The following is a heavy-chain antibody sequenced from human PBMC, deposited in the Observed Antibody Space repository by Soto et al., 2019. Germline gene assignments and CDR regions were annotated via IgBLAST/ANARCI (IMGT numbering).Heavy chain of an antibody. V-gene: IGHV4-4*02. CDR2: IYHSGST. J-gene: IGHJ6*02. CDR1: GGSISSSNW. D-gene: IGHD3-3*01. CDR3: AREAYYDFWSGYSHDYYYYGMDV. Sequence: PSETLSLTCAVSGGSISSSNWWSWVRQPPGKGLEWIGEIYHSGSTNYNPSLKSRVTISVDKSKNQFSLKLSSVTAADTAVYYCAREAYYDFWSGYSHDYYYYGMDVWGQGTTVTVSS.